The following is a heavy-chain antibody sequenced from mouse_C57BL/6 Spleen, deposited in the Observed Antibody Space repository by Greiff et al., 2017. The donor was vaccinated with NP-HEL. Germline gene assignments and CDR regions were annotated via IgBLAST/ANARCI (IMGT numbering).Heavy chain of an antibody. Sequence: VQLQQSGPELVKPGASVKIPCKASGYTFTDYNMDWVKQSHGKSLEWIGDINPNNGGTIYNQKFKGKATLTVDKSSSTAYMELRSLTAEDTAVYYCARGLRLREGYYFDYWGQGTTLTVSS. CDR1: GYTFTDYN. CDR2: INPNNGGT. D-gene: IGHD3-2*02. V-gene: IGHV1-18*01. CDR3: ARGLRLREGYYFDY. J-gene: IGHJ2*01.